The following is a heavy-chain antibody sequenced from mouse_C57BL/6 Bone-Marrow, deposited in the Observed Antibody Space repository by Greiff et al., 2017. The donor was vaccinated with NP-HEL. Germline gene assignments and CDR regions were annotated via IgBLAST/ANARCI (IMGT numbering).Heavy chain of an antibody. CDR1: GFTFTDYY. D-gene: IGHD1-1*01. CDR3: ARSGVVARPWFAY. Sequence: EVQRVESGGGLVQPGGSLSLSCAASGFTFTDYYMSWVRQPPGKALEWLGFIRNKANGYTTEYSASVKGRFTISRDNSQSILDLQKHALGAEDSATYYCARSGVVARPWFAYWGQGTLVTVSA. J-gene: IGHJ3*01. V-gene: IGHV7-3*01. CDR2: IRNKANGYTT.